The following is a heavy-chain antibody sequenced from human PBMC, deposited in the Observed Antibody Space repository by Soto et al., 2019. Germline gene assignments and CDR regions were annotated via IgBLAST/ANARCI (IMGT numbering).Heavy chain of an antibody. CDR3: ARVAPLLGYYFDY. D-gene: IGHD2-21*01. V-gene: IGHV1-69*01. Sequence: QVQLVQSGAEVRKPGSSVQVSCKASGGTFDNYAIVWVRQAPGQGLEWVGGIIPVLGAANYAQKFQDKVTITADASTSTAYMGLSSLTSEDTAVYYCARVAPLLGYYFDYWGQGTLVTVSS. CDR1: GGTFDNYA. J-gene: IGHJ4*02. CDR2: IIPVLGAA.